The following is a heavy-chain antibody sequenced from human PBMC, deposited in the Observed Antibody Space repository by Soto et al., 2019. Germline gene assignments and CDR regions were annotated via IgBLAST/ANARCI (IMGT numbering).Heavy chain of an antibody. CDR3: ARDLREYYDILTGYYIGYYGMDV. CDR1: GFTFSSYA. CDR2: ISYDGSNK. V-gene: IGHV3-30-3*01. D-gene: IGHD3-9*01. Sequence: GGSLRLSCAASGFTFSSYAMHWVRQAPGKGLEWVAVISYDGSNKYYADSVKGRFTISRDNSKNTLYLQMNSLRAEDTAVYYCARDLREYYDILTGYYIGYYGMDVWGQGTTVTVSS. J-gene: IGHJ6*02.